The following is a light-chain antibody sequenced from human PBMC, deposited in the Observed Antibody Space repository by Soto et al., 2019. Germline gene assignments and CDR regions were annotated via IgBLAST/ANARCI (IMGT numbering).Light chain of an antibody. CDR3: QQSYSTPYT. CDR2: AAS. Sequence: DIQMTQSPSSLSASVGDRVTITCRASQSISSYLNWYQQKPGKAPKLLIYAASSLQSGVPSRFSGSGSGTDFTLTISRLQPEDFATYYCQQSYSTPYTFGQATKVDIK. J-gene: IGKJ2*01. V-gene: IGKV1-39*01. CDR1: QSISSY.